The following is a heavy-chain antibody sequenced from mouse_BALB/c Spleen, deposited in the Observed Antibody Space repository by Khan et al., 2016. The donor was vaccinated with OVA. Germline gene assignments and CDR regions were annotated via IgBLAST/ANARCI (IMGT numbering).Heavy chain of an antibody. V-gene: IGHV2-4*02. Sequence: VKLLESGPGLVQPSQSLSITCTVSGFSLTYYGVHWVRQPPGEGLEWLGVIWSGGSTDYDAAFISRLSINKDNSKSQVFFKMNSLQADDTAIYYCARFYDYEGYFDVWGAGTTVTVSS. CDR1: GFSLTYYG. CDR2: IWSGGST. D-gene: IGHD2-4*01. J-gene: IGHJ1*01. CDR3: ARFYDYEGYFDV.